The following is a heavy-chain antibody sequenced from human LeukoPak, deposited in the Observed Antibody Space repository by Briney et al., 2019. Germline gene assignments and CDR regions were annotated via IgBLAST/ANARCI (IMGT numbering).Heavy chain of an antibody. CDR2: VSSTGGTT. CDR3: AKGSNWNYLYYFDY. V-gene: IGHV3-23*01. Sequence: GGSLRLSCAASGFTFSNYAMSWVRQAPGKGLEWAPSVSSTGGTTYYADSVKGRFTISRDNSKNMLYLQMNSLRAEDTAVYYCAKGSNWNYLYYFDYWGQGTLVTVSS. CDR1: GFTFSNYA. D-gene: IGHD1-7*01. J-gene: IGHJ4*02.